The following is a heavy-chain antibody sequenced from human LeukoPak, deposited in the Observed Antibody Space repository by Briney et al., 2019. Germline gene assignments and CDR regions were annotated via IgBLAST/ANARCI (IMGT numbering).Heavy chain of an antibody. CDR1: GFTFSSYG. Sequence: PGRALRLSCAASGFTFSSYGMHWVRQAPGKGLEWVAVISNDESNRYYADSVKGRFTISRDNSKNTLYLQMDSLRAEDTAVYYCAKECGGSCQRGTFDYWGQGTLVTVSS. D-gene: IGHD2-15*01. CDR2: ISNDESNR. J-gene: IGHJ4*02. CDR3: AKECGGSCQRGTFDY. V-gene: IGHV3-30*18.